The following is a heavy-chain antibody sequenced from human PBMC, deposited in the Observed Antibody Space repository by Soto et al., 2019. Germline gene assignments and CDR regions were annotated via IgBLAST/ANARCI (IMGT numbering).Heavy chain of an antibody. J-gene: IGHJ4*02. D-gene: IGHD3-10*01. CDR3: ARDRHYYGSGSYYLDYFDY. V-gene: IGHV6-1*01. CDR1: GDSVPSNSAA. Sequence: SQTLSLTCAISGDSVPSNSAAWNWIRQSPSRGLEWLGRTYYRSKWYNDYAVSVKSRITINPDTSKNQFSLQLNSVTPEDTAVYYCARDRHYYGSGSYYLDYFDYWGQGTLVTVSS. CDR2: TYYRSKWYN.